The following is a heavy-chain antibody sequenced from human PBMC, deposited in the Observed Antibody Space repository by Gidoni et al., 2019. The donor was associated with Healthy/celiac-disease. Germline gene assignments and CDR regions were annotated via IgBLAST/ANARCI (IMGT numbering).Heavy chain of an antibody. D-gene: IGHD6-19*01. J-gene: IGHJ4*02. CDR2: SSWNSGSI. V-gene: IGHV3-9*01. Sequence: EVQLVESGGGLVQPGRSLRLSCAASGFTFDDSAMHWVRQATGKGLEWVSGSSWNSGSIGYADSVKGRFTISRDNAKNSLYLQMNSLRAEDTALYYCAKDILGWGGSGWDMTTCYDYWGQGTLVTVSS. CDR1: GFTFDDSA. CDR3: AKDILGWGGSGWDMTTCYDY.